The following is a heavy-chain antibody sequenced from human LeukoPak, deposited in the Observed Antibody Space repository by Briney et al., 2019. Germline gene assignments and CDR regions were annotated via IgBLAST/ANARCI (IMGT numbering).Heavy chain of an antibody. J-gene: IGHJ6*03. CDR3: ATGYGSGSYLDYYYYYMDV. V-gene: IGHV1-2*02. CDR1: GYTFTGYY. CDR2: INPNSGGT. D-gene: IGHD3-10*01. Sequence: ASVKVSCKASGYTFTGYYMHWVRQAPGQGLEWMGWINPNSGGTNYAQKFQGRVTMTRDTSISTAYMELSRLRSDDTAVYYCATGYGSGSYLDYYYYYMDVWGKGTTVTISS.